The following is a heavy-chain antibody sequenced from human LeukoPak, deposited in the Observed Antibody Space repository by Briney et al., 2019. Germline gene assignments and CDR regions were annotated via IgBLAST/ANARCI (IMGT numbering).Heavy chain of an antibody. D-gene: IGHD4-17*01. CDR1: VGSISRGDYY. Sequence: PSHTLSLICSVSVGSISRGDYYWTWIRQHPGKGLEWIGYIYYSRSPYYNLSLKSRLTISVDTSKNQFSLKVSSATAADTAVYYCARYRFGDSPRYFLDYWGQGTLVFVSS. V-gene: IGHV4-31*03. CDR3: ARYRFGDSPRYFLDY. J-gene: IGHJ4*02. CDR2: IYYSRSP.